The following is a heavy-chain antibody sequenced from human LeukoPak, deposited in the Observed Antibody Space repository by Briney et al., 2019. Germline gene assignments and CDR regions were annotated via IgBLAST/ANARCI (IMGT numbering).Heavy chain of an antibody. V-gene: IGHV1-69*13. CDR3: ARGHRFFEWLLDY. Sequence: ASVKVSCKASGGTFSSYAISWVRQAPGQGLEWMGGLIPGVGTPNYAEDFQDRVTITAAASSTTIYMEISSLTPDDTAVYYCARGHRFFEWLLDYWGQGVQVIVSS. J-gene: IGHJ4*02. CDR2: LIPGVGTP. CDR1: GGTFSSYA. D-gene: IGHD3-3*01.